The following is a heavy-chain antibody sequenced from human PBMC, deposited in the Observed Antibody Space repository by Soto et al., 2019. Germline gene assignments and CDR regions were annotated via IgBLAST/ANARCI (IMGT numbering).Heavy chain of an antibody. V-gene: IGHV4-38-2*01. J-gene: IGHJ4*02. CDR3: ARNTSNYFDS. Sequence: SETLSLTCAVSGYSISNGDYWGWIRQAPGKGLEWIGSVYYSGSTHYEPSLRGRIAISVDTLKNQFSLRLPSVTAADTAMYFCARNTSNYFDSWGQGIPVTV. CDR1: GYSISNGDY. CDR2: VYYSGST.